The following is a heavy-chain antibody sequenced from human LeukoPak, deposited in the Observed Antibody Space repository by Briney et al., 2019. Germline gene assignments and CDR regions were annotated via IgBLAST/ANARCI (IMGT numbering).Heavy chain of an antibody. V-gene: IGHV3-15*01. D-gene: IGHD3-10*01. CDR3: TTDLRS. J-gene: IGHJ5*02. CDR1: GVTFSGAR. CDR2: ITSKTNGETT. Sequence: GGSLRLSCVTSGVTFSGARMAWVRQAPGKGLEWIGRITSKTNGETTYYAAPVKGRFIISRDDSKSMLYLQMNSLKIEDTALYYCTTDLRSWGQGTLVTVSS.